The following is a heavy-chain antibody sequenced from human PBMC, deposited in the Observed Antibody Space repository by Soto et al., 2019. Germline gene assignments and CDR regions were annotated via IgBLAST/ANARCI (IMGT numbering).Heavy chain of an antibody. Sequence: XESLKISWQSSGNTFTSSCVGWVIKMPGRGLEWMGIIYPGDADTRYNPSFQGQVTISADKSISTAYLQWSSLKASDPAMYYCATRGGREYFDYCGQRTLVTVSS. D-gene: IGHD1-26*01. CDR3: ATRGGREYFDY. J-gene: IGHJ4*02. V-gene: IGHV5-51*01. CDR2: IYPGDADT. CDR1: GNTFTSSC.